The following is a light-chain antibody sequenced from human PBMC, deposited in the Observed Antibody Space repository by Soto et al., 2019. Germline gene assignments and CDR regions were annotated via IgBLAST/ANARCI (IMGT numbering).Light chain of an antibody. CDR3: QQTYSTPFT. CDR2: AAS. CDR1: QSLNNY. Sequence: DIQMTQSPSSLSASVGDRVTITCRASQSLNNYLNWYQQKPGKAPKLLIYAASSLQTGVPSRFSGSGSGTDFTLTISSLQPEDFATYFCQQTYSTPFTFGPGTKVHIK. J-gene: IGKJ3*01. V-gene: IGKV1-39*01.